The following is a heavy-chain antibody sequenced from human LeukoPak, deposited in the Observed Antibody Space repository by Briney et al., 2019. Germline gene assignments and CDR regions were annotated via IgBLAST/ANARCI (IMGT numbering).Heavy chain of an antibody. CDR1: GYXFTSYG. CDR3: ARDGVADGSWSLFDS. V-gene: IGHV1-18*01. D-gene: IGHD2-8*01. CDR2: ISVHNDNT. Sequence: ASVKVSCKASGYXFTSYGISWVRQAPGQGLEWMGYISVHNDNTNYPQRFQGRVTISTDTSTTTAYMELRSLRSDDTAVYYCARDGVADGSWSLFDSWGQGTLVTVSS. J-gene: IGHJ4*02.